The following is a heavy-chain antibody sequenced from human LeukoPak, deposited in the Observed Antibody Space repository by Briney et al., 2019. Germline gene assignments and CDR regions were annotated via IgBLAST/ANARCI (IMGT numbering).Heavy chain of an antibody. J-gene: IGHJ6*02. CDR1: GYTITNYG. V-gene: IGHV1-18*01. CDR2: IMSDNGNT. D-gene: IGHD2-8*01. CDR3: SRYCPTTRCLQTYHYYAMDV. Sequence: AASVKVSCKASGYTITNYGFNWVRQAPGQGLEWMGWIMSDNGNTNYAQKLQGRVTMTTDASTSTSYMELRSLRSDDTAVYYCSRYCPTTRCLQTYHYYAMDVWGQGTAVTVSS.